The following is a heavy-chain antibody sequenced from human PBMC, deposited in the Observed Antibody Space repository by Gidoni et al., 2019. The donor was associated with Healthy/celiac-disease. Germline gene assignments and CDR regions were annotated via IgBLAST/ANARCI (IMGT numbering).Heavy chain of an antibody. CDR2: INPSGGTT. CDR1: GYTFTSSY. V-gene: IGHV1-46*01. CDR3: ARVSDYYDSSGYYFDY. Sequence: QVQLVQSGAEVKKPGASVKVSCKAYGYTFTSSYMHWLRQAPGQGFEWMGLINPSGGTTSYAQKFQGRVTMTRDTSTSTVYMELSSLRSEDTAVYYCARVSDYYDSSGYYFDYWGQGTLVTVSS. J-gene: IGHJ4*02. D-gene: IGHD3-22*01.